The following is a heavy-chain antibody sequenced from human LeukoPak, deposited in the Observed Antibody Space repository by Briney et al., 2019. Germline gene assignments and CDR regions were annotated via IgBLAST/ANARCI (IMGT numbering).Heavy chain of an antibody. CDR1: GFRFSGYV. CDR3: ARDSGGSLFDL. J-gene: IGHJ4*02. V-gene: IGHV3-30*03. CDR2: ISYDGSNK. Sequence: GGSLRLSCAASGFRFSGYVMHWVHQAPGKGLEWVALISYDGSNKYYGDSVKGRFTISRDNSKNTLSLEMSSLRGDDTALYYCARDSGGSLFDLWGQGTLVIVSS. D-gene: IGHD6-19*01.